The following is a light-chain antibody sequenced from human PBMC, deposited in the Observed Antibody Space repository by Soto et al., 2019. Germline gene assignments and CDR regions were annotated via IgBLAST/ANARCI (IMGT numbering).Light chain of an antibody. CDR3: QQYKAYPYT. J-gene: IGKJ2*01. V-gene: IGKV1-5*03. CDR2: KAS. CDR1: QSLNIW. Sequence: DIEMTQSPFTLSASVGDRVTITCRATQSLNIWLAWYQQKPGKAPKLLISKASSLESGVPSRFSGSGSGTEFSLTISSLQPDDFATYYCQQYKAYPYTFGQGTKLEIK.